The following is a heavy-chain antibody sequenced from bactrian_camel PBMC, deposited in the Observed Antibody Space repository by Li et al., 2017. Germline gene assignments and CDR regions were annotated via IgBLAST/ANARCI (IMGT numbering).Heavy chain of an antibody. CDR3: AAVVGGGYCYLPDPRYSS. V-gene: IGHV3S54*01. J-gene: IGHJ6*01. D-gene: IGHD2*01. CDR1: GYAYSSRY. Sequence: HVQLVESGGGSVQAGGSLTLSCAASGYAYSSRYMGWFRQAPGKEREAVASMYNGGSSTYYADSVKGRFTISQDTAKNTLYLQMNSLNPEDTSTYYCAAVVGGGYCYLPDPRYSSLGQGTQVTVS. CDR2: MYNGGSST.